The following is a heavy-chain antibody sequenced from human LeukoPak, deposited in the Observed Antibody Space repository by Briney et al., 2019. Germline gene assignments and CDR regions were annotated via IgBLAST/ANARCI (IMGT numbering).Heavy chain of an antibody. D-gene: IGHD2-21*02. Sequence: SETLSLTCTVSGGSISSGSYYWSWIRQPAGKGLEWIGRIYTSGSTNYNPSLKSRVTISVDTSKNQFSLKLGSVTAADTAVYYCARGPYCGGDCYNIDYWGQGTLVTVSS. CDR3: ARGPYCGGDCYNIDY. J-gene: IGHJ4*02. CDR2: IYTSGST. V-gene: IGHV4-61*02. CDR1: GGSISSGSYY.